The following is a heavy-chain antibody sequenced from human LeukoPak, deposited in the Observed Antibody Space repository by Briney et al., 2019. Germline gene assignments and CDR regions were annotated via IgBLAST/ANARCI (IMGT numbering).Heavy chain of an antibody. CDR2: MNPNSGKT. V-gene: IGHV1-8*01. Sequence: ASVKVSCKASGYTFTSYDINWVRQATGQGLEWMGWMNPNSGKTDYAQKFQGRVTMTRNTSISTAYMELSSLRPEDTGVYYCARGGGWNDVGVQFYYYYGMDVWGQGTTVTVSS. D-gene: IGHD1-1*01. CDR1: GYTFTSYD. CDR3: ARGGGWNDVGVQFYYYYGMDV. J-gene: IGHJ6*02.